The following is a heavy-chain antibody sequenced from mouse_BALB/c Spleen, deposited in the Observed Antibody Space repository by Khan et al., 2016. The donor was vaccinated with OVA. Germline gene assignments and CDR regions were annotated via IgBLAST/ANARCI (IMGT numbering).Heavy chain of an antibody. CDR2: ISYDGSN. V-gene: IGHV3-6*02. Sequence: EVQLQESGPGLVKPSQSLSLSCSVTGYSIASAFYWNWIRQFPGNKLEWMGYISYDGSNNYNPSPKNRISITRDTSKNQFFLKLNSVTPEDTSTYYCAGDNYEAWFAYWGQGTLVTVSA. CDR3: AGDNYEAWFAY. CDR1: GYSIASAFY. D-gene: IGHD2-1*01. J-gene: IGHJ3*01.